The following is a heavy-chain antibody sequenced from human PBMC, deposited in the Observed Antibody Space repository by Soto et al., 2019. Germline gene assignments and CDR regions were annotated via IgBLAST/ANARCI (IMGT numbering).Heavy chain of an antibody. V-gene: IGHV3-23*01. CDR2: ISGSGGST. CDR3: AKALRIQLWFWFDP. J-gene: IGHJ5*02. D-gene: IGHD5-18*01. CDR1: GFTFSSYA. Sequence: GGSLRLFCAASGFTFSSYAMSWVRQAPGKGLEWVSAISGSGGSTYYADSVKGRFTISRDNSKNTLYLQMNSLRAEDTAVYYCAKALRIQLWFWFDPWGQGTLVTVSS.